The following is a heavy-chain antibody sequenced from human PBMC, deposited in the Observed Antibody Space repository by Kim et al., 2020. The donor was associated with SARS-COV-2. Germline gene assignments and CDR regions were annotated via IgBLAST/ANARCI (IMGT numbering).Heavy chain of an antibody. J-gene: IGHJ4*02. CDR2: INAGKGNT. CDR3: ARGHLDQWLNDY. D-gene: IGHD6-19*01. Sequence: ASVKVSCKASGYSFTSYAIHWVRQAPGQRLEWMGWINAGKGNTKYSQKLQGRVTITRDTSATTAYMELSSLRSEDTAVYYCARGHLDQWLNDYWGQGTLVTVSS. V-gene: IGHV1-3*01. CDR1: GYSFTSYA.